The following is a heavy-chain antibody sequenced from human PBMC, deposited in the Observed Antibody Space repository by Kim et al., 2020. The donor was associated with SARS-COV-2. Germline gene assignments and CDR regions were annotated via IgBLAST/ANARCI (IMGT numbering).Heavy chain of an antibody. Sequence: SVKVSCKASGGTFSSYAISWVRQAPGQGLEWMGRIIPILGIANYAQKFQGRVTITADKSTSTAYMELSSLRSEDTAVYYCARLPAYYYDSSGYYQHDYWGQGTLVTVSS. CDR1: GGTFSSYA. V-gene: IGHV1-69*04. J-gene: IGHJ4*02. CDR3: ARLPAYYYDSSGYYQHDY. D-gene: IGHD3-22*01. CDR2: IIPILGIA.